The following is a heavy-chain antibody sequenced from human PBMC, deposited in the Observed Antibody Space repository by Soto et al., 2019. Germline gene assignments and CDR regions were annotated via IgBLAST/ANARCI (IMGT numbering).Heavy chain of an antibody. CDR1: GGSISSYY. V-gene: IGHV4-59*01. CDR3: ARGDYYDSSGLFDY. CDR2: IYYSGST. D-gene: IGHD3-22*01. J-gene: IGHJ4*02. Sequence: QVQLQESGPGLVKPSETLSLTCTVSGGSISSYYWSWIRQPPGKGLEWIGYIYYSGSTNYNPSLKSRVTXXVXTXXHQFSLKLSSVTAADTAVYYCARGDYYDSSGLFDYWGQGTLVTVSS.